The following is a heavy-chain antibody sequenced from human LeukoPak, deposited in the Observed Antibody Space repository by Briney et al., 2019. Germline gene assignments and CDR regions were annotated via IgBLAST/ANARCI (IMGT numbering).Heavy chain of an antibody. CDR1: GFTFSSYG. J-gene: IGHJ4*02. D-gene: IGHD3-22*01. V-gene: IGHV3-30*02. CDR3: ARESDSSGYYLYYFDY. Sequence: PGGSLRLSCAASGFTFSSYGMHWVRQAPGKGLEWVAFIRYDGSNKYYADSVKGRFTISRDNAKNSLYLQMNSLRAEDTAVYYCARESDSSGYYLYYFDYWGQGTLVTVSS. CDR2: IRYDGSNK.